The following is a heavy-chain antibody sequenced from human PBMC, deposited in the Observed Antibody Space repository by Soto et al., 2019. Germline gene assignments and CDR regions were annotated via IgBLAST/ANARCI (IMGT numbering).Heavy chain of an antibody. Sequence: TLSLPCTFSGGSIRGGGYFWSWIRQHPGKGLEWIGYIYYSGSTYYNPSLKSRVTISVDTSKNQFSLKLSSVTAADTAVYYCARVGSCGGDCYSVFFDYWGQGTLVTVSS. D-gene: IGHD2-21*02. V-gene: IGHV4-31*03. CDR1: GGSIRGGGYF. CDR3: ARVGSCGGDCYSVFFDY. J-gene: IGHJ4*02. CDR2: IYYSGST.